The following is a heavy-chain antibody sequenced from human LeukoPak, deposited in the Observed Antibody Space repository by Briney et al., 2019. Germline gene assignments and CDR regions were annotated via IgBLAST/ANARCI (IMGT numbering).Heavy chain of an antibody. Sequence: GGSLRLPCGASGFNLSGFEMKWVRQAPGEGVGWVSYISFSGKTIYYADSVKGRFTISRDNARTSLYLQMNSLRAEDTAVYYCARDRRELLFDFWGQGTLVTVSS. CDR1: GFNLSGFE. J-gene: IGHJ4*02. V-gene: IGHV3-48*03. D-gene: IGHD1-26*01. CDR3: ARDRRELLFDF. CDR2: ISFSGKTI.